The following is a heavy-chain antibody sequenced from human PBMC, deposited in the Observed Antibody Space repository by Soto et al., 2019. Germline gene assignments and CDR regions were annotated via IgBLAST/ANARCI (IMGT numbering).Heavy chain of an antibody. J-gene: IGHJ4*02. Sequence: EVQLLESGGGLVQPGGSLRLSCAASGFTFSSYAMSWVRQAPGKGLEWVSAISGSGGSTYYADSVKGRFTISRDNSKNTLYLQMNGLRAEDTAVYYCAKGRGYCSSTSCYTTFDYWGQGTLVTVSS. D-gene: IGHD2-2*02. CDR2: ISGSGGST. CDR1: GFTFSSYA. CDR3: AKGRGYCSSTSCYTTFDY. V-gene: IGHV3-23*01.